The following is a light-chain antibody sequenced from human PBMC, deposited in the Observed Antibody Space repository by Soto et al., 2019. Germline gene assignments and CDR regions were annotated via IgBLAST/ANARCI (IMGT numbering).Light chain of an antibody. CDR2: KTS. V-gene: IGKV1-5*03. Sequence: DIQMTQSPSTLSASVGDRVTITCRASQSISSWLAWYQQKPGKAPNLLIYKTSNLESGVPSRFSGSGSGTEFSLTINSLQPDDFATYYCQQYKSFSLTFGGGTKVDIK. J-gene: IGKJ4*01. CDR3: QQYKSFSLT. CDR1: QSISSW.